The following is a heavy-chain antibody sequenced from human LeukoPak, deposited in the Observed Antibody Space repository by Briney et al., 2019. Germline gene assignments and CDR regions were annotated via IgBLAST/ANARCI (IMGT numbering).Heavy chain of an antibody. D-gene: IGHD5-12*01. V-gene: IGHV3-53*01. CDR1: GFTFSRNG. Sequence: GGSLRLSCSASGFTFSRNGMHWVREAPGKGLEWVSVIYSGGGTYYADSVKGRFSISRDNSNNTVYLQMNSLRAEDTAVYYGARDLNSGYEFDYWGQGTLVTVSS. J-gene: IGHJ4*02. CDR3: ARDLNSGYEFDY. CDR2: IYSGGGT.